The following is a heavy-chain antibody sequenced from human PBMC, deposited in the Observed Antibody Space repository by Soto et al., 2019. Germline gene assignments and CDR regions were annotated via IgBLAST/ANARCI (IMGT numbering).Heavy chain of an antibody. CDR3: ARDYDFWSGPGAGYYYGMDV. J-gene: IGHJ6*02. CDR2: IIPIFGTA. CDR1: GVTFSSYA. D-gene: IGHD3-3*01. V-gene: IGHV1-69*13. Sequence: SVKVSCKASGVTFSSYAISWVRQAPGQGLEWMGGIIPIFGTANYAQKFQGRVTITADESTSTAYMELSSLRSEDTAVYYRARDYDFWSGPGAGYYYGMDVWGQGTTVTVSS.